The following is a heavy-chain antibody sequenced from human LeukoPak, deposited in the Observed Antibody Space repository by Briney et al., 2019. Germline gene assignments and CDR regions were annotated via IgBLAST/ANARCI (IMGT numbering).Heavy chain of an antibody. CDR1: GFTFSSYW. Sequence: GGSLRLSCAASGFTFSSYWMSWVRQAPGKGLEWVANIKQDGSEKYYVDSVKGRFTISRDNAKNSLYLQMNSLRAEDTAVYYCARDINWGPDWYFDLWGRGTLVTVSS. D-gene: IGHD7-27*01. J-gene: IGHJ2*01. CDR3: ARDINWGPDWYFDL. V-gene: IGHV3-7*01. CDR2: IKQDGSEK.